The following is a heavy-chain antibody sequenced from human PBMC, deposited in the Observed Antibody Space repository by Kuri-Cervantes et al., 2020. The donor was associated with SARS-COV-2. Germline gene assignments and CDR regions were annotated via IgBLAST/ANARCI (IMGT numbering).Heavy chain of an antibody. CDR3: ARGSTYYDFWSGYYTGEYFQH. CDR1: GFTFDDYA. J-gene: IGHJ1*01. Sequence: SLKISCAASGFTFDDYAMHWVRQAPGKGLEWVSGISWNSGSIGYADSVKGRFTISRDNAKNSLYLQMNSLRAEDMALYYCARGSTYYDFWSGYYTGEYFQHWGQGTLVTVSS. V-gene: IGHV3-9*03. CDR2: ISWNSGSI. D-gene: IGHD3-3*01.